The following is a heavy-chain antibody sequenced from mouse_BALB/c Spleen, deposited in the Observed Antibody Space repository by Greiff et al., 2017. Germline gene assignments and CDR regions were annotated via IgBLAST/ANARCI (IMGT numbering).Heavy chain of an antibody. CDR3: ARCPYGDYWYFDV. J-gene: IGHJ1*01. CDR1: GFTFSSYC. V-gene: IGHV5-6*01. Sequence: EVHLVESGADLVKPGGSLKLSCAASGFTFSSYCMSWVRQTPDKRLEWVATISSGGSYTYYPDSVKGRFTISRDNAKNTLYLQMSSLKSEDTAMYYCARCPYGDYWYFDVWGAGTTVTVSS. CDR2: ISSGGSYT. D-gene: IGHD2-13*01.